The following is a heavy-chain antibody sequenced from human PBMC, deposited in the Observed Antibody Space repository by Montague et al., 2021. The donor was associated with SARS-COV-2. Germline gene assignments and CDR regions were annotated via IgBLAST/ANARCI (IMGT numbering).Heavy chain of an antibody. Sequence: SETLSLTCTVSGGSISTYYWNWIWQFPGKGLEWIGYIDYSGSTNYNPSLQSRVIISVDRSKIQFSLKLNSVTAADTAIYYCARLPYDNSYGVDVWGQGTTVTVSS. V-gene: IGHV4-59*01. J-gene: IGHJ6*02. D-gene: IGHD3-9*01. CDR2: IDYSGST. CDR3: ARLPYDNSYGVDV. CDR1: GGSISTYY.